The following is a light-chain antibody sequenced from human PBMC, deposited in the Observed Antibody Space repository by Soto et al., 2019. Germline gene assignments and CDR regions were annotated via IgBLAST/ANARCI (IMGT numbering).Light chain of an antibody. J-gene: IGKJ1*01. CDR2: GAS. V-gene: IGKV3-15*01. Sequence: EIVMTQSPATLSVSPGERATLSCRASQSVTSNLAWYQQKPGQAPRLLIYGASTRATGIPARFSGSGSGTEFTLTISSLKSEDFAVYYCQQYNTWSMFGQGTKVDIK. CDR3: QQYNTWSM. CDR1: QSVTSN.